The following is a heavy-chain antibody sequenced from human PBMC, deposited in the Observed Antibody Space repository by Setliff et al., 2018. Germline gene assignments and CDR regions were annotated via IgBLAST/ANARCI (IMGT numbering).Heavy chain of an antibody. CDR1: GYTFTSHY. J-gene: IGHJ3*02. CDR2: INPSSGRT. V-gene: IGHV1-46*01. Sequence: GASVKVSCKASGYTFTSHYMHWVRQAPGLGLEWMGTINPSSGRTSYAQKFQGRVTMTRDTSTSTVYMDTSSLRSEDTAVHYCARDVFPYHYEGAFDIWGQGTMVTVSS. CDR3: ARDVFPYHYEGAFDI. D-gene: IGHD3-22*01.